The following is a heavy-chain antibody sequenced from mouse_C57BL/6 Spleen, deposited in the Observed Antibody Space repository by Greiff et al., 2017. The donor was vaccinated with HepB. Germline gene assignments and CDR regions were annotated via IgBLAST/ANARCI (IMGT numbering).Heavy chain of an antibody. J-gene: IGHJ1*03. CDR3: AMGIENYGYFDV. CDR2: IDPSDSYT. V-gene: IGHV1-59*01. D-gene: IGHD2-12*01. Sequence: QVQLQQPGAELVRPGTSVKLSCKASGYTFTSYWMHWVKQRPGQGLEWIGVIDPSDSYTNYNQKFKGKATLTVDTSSSTAYMQLSSLTSEDSAVYYCAMGIENYGYFDVWGTGTTVTVSS. CDR1: GYTFTSYW.